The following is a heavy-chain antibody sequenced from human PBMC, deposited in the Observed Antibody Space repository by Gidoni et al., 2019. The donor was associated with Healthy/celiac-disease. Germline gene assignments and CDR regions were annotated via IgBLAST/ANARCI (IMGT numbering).Heavy chain of an antibody. Sequence: EVQLVESGGGLVQPGGSLRLSCAASGFTFSSYWMSWVRQAPGKGLEWVANIKQDGSEKYYVDSVKGRFTISRDNAKNSLYLQMNSLRAEDTAVYYCAREGLDIVVVVAVLEWGAFDIWGQGTMVTVSS. CDR2: IKQDGSEK. D-gene: IGHD2-15*01. J-gene: IGHJ3*02. CDR1: GFTFSSYW. CDR3: AREGLDIVVVVAVLEWGAFDI. V-gene: IGHV3-7*03.